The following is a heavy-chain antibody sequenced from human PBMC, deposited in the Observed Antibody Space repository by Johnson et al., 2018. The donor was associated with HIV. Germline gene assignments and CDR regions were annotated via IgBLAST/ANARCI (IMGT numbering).Heavy chain of an antibody. CDR2: ISYDGSNK. J-gene: IGHJ3*01. Sequence: QVQLVESGGGVVQPGRSVRLSCAASGLSFSDYGMHWVRQAPGKGLEWVAVISYDGSNKYYADSVKGRFTISRDNSKNTLYLQMNSLRAEDTAVYYCAKDMVRGFWGQGTMVTVSS. D-gene: IGHD3-10*01. V-gene: IGHV3-30-3*01. CDR1: GLSFSDYG. CDR3: AKDMVRGF.